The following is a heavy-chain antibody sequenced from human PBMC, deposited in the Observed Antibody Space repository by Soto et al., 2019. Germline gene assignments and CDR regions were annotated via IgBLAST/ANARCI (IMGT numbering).Heavy chain of an antibody. J-gene: IGHJ3*02. CDR2: IYYSGST. CDR1: GGSISSYY. CDR3: ARETHCSGGSCYLSAFDI. D-gene: IGHD2-15*01. V-gene: IGHV4-59*06. Sequence: SETLSLTCTVSGGSISSYYWSWIRQHPGKGLEWIGYIYYSGSTYYNPSLKSRVTISVDTSKNQFSLKLSSVTAADTAVYYCARETHCSGGSCYLSAFDIWGQGTMVTVSS.